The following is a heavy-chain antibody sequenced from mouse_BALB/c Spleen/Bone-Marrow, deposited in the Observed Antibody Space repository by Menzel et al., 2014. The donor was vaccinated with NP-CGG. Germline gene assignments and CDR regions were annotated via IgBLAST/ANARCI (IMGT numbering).Heavy chain of an antibody. Sequence: EVKLMESGGGLVKLGGSLKLSRAASGFTFSSYYMSWVRQTPEKRLELVAAINTNGGSTYYPDTVKGRFTISRDNAKNTLYLQMSSLKSEDTALYYCASLYDGYSVFVYWGQGTLVTVSA. D-gene: IGHD2-3*01. CDR3: ASLYDGYSVFVY. J-gene: IGHJ3*01. V-gene: IGHV5-6-2*01. CDR1: GFTFSSYY. CDR2: INTNGGST.